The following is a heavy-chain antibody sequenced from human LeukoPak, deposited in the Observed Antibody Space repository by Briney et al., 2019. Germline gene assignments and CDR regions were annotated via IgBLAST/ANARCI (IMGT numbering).Heavy chain of an antibody. D-gene: IGHD3-22*01. CDR1: GFTFSSYA. J-gene: IGHJ4*02. CDR3: ARAPPYYYDSSGFLFDY. Sequence: GGSLRLSCAASGFTFSSYAMHWVRQAPGKGLEWVAVISYDGSNKYYADSVKGRFTISRDNSKNTLYLQMNSLRAEDTAVYYCARAPPYYYDSSGFLFDYWGQGTLVTVSS. V-gene: IGHV3-30*14. CDR2: ISYDGSNK.